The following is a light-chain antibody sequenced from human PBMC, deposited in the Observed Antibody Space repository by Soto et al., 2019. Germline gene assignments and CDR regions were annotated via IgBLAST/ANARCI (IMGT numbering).Light chain of an antibody. CDR3: QQYGSSPWT. CDR1: QSVRSSY. J-gene: IGKJ1*01. Sequence: EIVLTQSPGTLSLSPGERATLSCRASQSVRSSYLAWYQQKPGQAPRPLIYGAFSRAIGIPDRFSGSGSGTDFTLTISRLEPEDFAVYYCQQYGSSPWTFGQGTKVEIK. V-gene: IGKV3-20*01. CDR2: GAF.